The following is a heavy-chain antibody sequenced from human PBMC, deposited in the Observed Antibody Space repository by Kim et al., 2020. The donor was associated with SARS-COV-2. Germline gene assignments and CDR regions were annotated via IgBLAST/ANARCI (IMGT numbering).Heavy chain of an antibody. V-gene: IGHV1-69*01. D-gene: IGHD6-13*01. J-gene: IGHJ4*02. CDR3: ARGEQQLGSGAFDY. Sequence: AQKFQGRVTITADESTSTAYMELSSLRSEDTAVYYCARGEQQLGSGAFDYWGQGTLVTVSS.